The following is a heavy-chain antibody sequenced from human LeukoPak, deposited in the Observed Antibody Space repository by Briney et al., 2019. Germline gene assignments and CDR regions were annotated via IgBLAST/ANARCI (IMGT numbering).Heavy chain of an antibody. CDR1: EFGFGRDW. CDR2: ISGSGGST. D-gene: IGHD3-22*01. J-gene: IGHJ4*02. V-gene: IGHV3-23*01. Sequence: GGSLRLSCVASEFGFGRDWISWVRQAPGKGLEWVSAISGSGGSTYYADSVKGRFTISRDNSKNTLYLQMNSLRAEDTAVYYCAKLRVVVTYYFDYWGQGTLVTVSS. CDR3: AKLRVVVTYYFDY.